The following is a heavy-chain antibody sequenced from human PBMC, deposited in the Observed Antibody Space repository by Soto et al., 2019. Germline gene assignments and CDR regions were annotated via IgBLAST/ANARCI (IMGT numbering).Heavy chain of an antibody. CDR1: GFTFSSYG. D-gene: IGHD2-15*01. V-gene: IGHV3-30*18. Sequence: QSGGSLRLSCAASGFTFSSYGMHWVRQAPGKGLEWVAVISYDGSNKYYADSVKGRFTISRDNSKNTLYLQMNSLRAEDTAVYYCAKRVAHWGQGTLVTVSS. J-gene: IGHJ4*02. CDR3: AKRVAH. CDR2: ISYDGSNK.